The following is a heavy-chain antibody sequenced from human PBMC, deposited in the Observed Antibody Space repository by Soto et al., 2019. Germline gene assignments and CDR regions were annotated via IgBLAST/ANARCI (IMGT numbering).Heavy chain of an antibody. CDR2: IYYSGST. J-gene: IGHJ4*02. CDR1: GGSISGYY. D-gene: IGHD2-15*01. V-gene: IGHV4-59*08. CDR3: ARHAAPIVVVVAARSYYFDY. Sequence: SETLSLTCTVSGGSISGYYWSWIRQPPGKGLEWIGYIYYSGSTNYNPSLKSRVTISVDTSKNQFSLKLSSVTAADTAVYYCARHAAPIVVVVAARSYYFDYWGQGTLVTVSS.